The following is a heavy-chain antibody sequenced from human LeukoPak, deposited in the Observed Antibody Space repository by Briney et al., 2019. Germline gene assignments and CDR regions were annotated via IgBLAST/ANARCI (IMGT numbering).Heavy chain of an antibody. CDR3: ARDFLAPRGVIPSRPDY. CDR2: ISSSSSYI. V-gene: IGHV3-21*01. J-gene: IGHJ4*02. CDR1: GFTFSSYS. Sequence: GGSLRLSCAASGFTFSSYSMNWVRQAPGKGLEWVSSISSSSSYIYYADSVKGRFTISRDNAKNSLYLQMNSLRAEDTAVYYCARDFLAPRGVIPSRPDYWGQGTLVTVSS. D-gene: IGHD3-10*01.